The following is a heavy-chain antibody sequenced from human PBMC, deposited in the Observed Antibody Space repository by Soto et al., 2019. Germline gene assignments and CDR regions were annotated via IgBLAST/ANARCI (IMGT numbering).Heavy chain of an antibody. J-gene: IGHJ4*02. CDR3: ARVPHYYDRSGPTQTNFDY. CDR2: IYYSGST. D-gene: IGHD3-22*01. CDR1: GGSISSGGYY. V-gene: IGHV4-31*03. Sequence: TLSLTCTVSGGSISSGGYYWSWIRQHPRKGLEWIGYIYYSGSTYYNPSLKSRVTISVDTSKNQFSLKLSSVTAADTAVYYCARVPHYYDRSGPTQTNFDYWGQATLVTVS.